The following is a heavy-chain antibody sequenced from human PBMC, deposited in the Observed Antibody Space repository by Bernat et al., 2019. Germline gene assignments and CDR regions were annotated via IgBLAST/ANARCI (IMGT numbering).Heavy chain of an antibody. J-gene: IGHJ3*02. CDR2: IEHGGGGK. D-gene: IGHD2-2*01. V-gene: IGHV3-7*03. CDR1: GFIFSSFW. CDR3: ARYCSSTACTDAFDI. Sequence: EGQLVESGGGLVQPGGSLRLSCTASGFIFSSFWMSWVRQAPGKGLEWVANIEHGGGGKNEVDSVKGRFTISRKNGRSSVYLQMNTLRAEDTAMYYRARYCSSTACTDAFDIWGQGTMVTVSS.